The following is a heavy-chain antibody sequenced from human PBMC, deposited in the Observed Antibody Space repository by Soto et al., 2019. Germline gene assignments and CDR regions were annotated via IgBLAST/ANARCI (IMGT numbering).Heavy chain of an antibody. Sequence: QVQLVQSGAEVKKPGSSVKVSCKASGGTFSSYTISWVRQAPGQGLEWMGRIIPILGIANYAQKFQGRVTITADKSTSTAYMELSSVRTEDTAVYYCASEEEVPHYYYYYMAVWGKGTTVTVAS. J-gene: IGHJ6*03. CDR3: ASEEEVPHYYYYYMAV. V-gene: IGHV1-69*02. CDR1: GGTFSSYT. CDR2: IIPILGIA. D-gene: IGHD2-2*01.